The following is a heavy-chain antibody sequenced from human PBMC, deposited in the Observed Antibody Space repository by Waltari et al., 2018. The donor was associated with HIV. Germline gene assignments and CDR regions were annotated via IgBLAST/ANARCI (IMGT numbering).Heavy chain of an antibody. Sequence: EVQLVESGGDLLKTGGCLRLSCAASGFTLNSAWMSWVRQAPGKGLEWGGRRKTKGDGGATDYAAAVKGRFTISRDDSKNTVYLQMNSLKIEDTAVYYCTSEEDYGSGSHFDYWGQGTLVTVSS. CDR1: GFTLNSAW. CDR2: RKTKGDGGAT. D-gene: IGHD3-10*01. CDR3: TSEEDYGSGSHFDY. J-gene: IGHJ4*02. V-gene: IGHV3-15*01.